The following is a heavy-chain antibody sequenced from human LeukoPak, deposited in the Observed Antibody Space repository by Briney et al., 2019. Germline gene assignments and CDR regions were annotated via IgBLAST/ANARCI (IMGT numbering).Heavy chain of an antibody. D-gene: IGHD6-13*01. Sequence: SETLSLTCTVSGGSISSSSYYWGWIRQPPGKRLEWIGSIFYSGSTNYNLSLKSRVTISVDTSKNQFSLRLSSVTAADTAVYFCARIAVSGYSSSWYDYWGQGTPVTVSS. J-gene: IGHJ4*02. V-gene: IGHV4-39*07. CDR1: GGSISSSSYY. CDR2: IFYSGST. CDR3: ARIAVSGYSSSWYDY.